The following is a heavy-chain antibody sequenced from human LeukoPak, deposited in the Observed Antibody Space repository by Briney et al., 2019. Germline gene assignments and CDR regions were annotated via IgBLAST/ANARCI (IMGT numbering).Heavy chain of an antibody. CDR1: GYTFTGYY. CDR2: INPNSGGT. Sequence: GASVKVSCKASGYTFTGYYMHWVRQAPGQGLEWMGWINPNSGGTNYAQKFQGRVTMTRDTSISTAYMELSRLRSDDTAVYYCARGPMIVVVITPFDFDYWGQGTLVTVSS. CDR3: ARGPMIVVVITPFDFDY. J-gene: IGHJ4*02. D-gene: IGHD3-22*01. V-gene: IGHV1-2*02.